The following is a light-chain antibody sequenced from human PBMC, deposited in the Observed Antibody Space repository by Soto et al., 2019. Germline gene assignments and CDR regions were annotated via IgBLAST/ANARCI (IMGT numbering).Light chain of an antibody. Sequence: EIVLTQSPGTLSLSPGERASLSCRASQSLTSSYLAWYQQKPGQAPRLLIYGASSRATGIPDRFSGSGSGTDFTLTISRLEPEDFAVYYCHQYYSSRTFGQGTKVDIK. V-gene: IGKV3-20*01. J-gene: IGKJ1*01. CDR1: QSLTSSY. CDR2: GAS. CDR3: HQYYSSRT.